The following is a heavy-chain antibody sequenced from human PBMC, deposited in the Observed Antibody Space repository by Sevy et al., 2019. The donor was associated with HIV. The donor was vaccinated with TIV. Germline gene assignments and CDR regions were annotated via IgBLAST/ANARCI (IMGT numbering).Heavy chain of an antibody. J-gene: IGHJ6*02. V-gene: IGHV3-33*01. Sequence: GGSLRLSCAASGFTFSSYGMHWVRQAPGKGLEWVAVIWYDGSNKYYADSVKGRFTISRDNSKNTLYLQMNSLRAEDMAVYYCARVRSSSWYDYYYYYCGMDVWGQGTTVTVSS. CDR3: ARVRSSSWYDYYYYYCGMDV. CDR1: GFTFSSYG. CDR2: IWYDGSNK. D-gene: IGHD6-13*01.